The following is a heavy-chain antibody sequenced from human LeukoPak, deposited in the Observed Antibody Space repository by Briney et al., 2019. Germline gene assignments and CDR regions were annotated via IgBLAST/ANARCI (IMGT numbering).Heavy chain of an antibody. J-gene: IGHJ6*04. CDR2: ISGSGGRT. Sequence: PGGSLRLSCAASGFTFSSHAMSWVRQAPGKGLEWVSAISGSGGRTYYADSVKSRFSSSRDNSKNMVSLQMNSLRAEDKAVYYCTKDQGLLWFGELNVWGKGATVTVSS. V-gene: IGHV3-23*01. CDR1: GFTFSSHA. CDR3: TKDQGLLWFGELNV. D-gene: IGHD3-10*01.